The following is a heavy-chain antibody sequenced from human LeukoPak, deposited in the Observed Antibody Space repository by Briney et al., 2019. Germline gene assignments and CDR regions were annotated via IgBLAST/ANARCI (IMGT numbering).Heavy chain of an antibody. CDR2: INPDGTVT. D-gene: IGHD6-19*01. V-gene: IGHV3-74*01. Sequence: GGSLRLSCAASGFTFSKYWMLWVRQAPGKGLESVSRINPDGTVTTYADSVKGRFTVSRDNADNTMFLQMNRVRDEDTAVYYCATKQWLAPPPDSWGQGTPVPVSS. CDR3: ATKQWLAPPPDS. J-gene: IGHJ4*02. CDR1: GFTFSKYW.